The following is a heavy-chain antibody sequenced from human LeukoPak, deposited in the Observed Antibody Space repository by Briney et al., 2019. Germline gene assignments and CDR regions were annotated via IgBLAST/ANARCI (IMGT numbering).Heavy chain of an antibody. V-gene: IGHV1-69*04. Sequence: EASVKVSCKASGGTFSSYAISWVRQAPGQGLEWMGRIIPILGIANYAQKFQGRVTITADKSTSTAYMELSSLRSEDTAVYYCARDYGSGSPDDAFDIWGQGTMVTVSS. CDR3: ARDYGSGSPDDAFDI. CDR1: GGTFSSYA. CDR2: IIPILGIA. D-gene: IGHD3-10*01. J-gene: IGHJ3*02.